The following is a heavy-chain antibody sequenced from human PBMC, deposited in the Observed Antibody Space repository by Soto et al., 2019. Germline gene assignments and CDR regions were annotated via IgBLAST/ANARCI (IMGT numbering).Heavy chain of an antibody. V-gene: IGHV4-39*02. CDR2: IYYSGST. D-gene: IGHD1-1*01. CDR3: AREGGNWNTPMYYYYYGMDV. J-gene: IGHJ6*02. Sequence: SETLSLTCTVSGGXVSSTTYYWGWIRQPPGKRIERIGSIYYSGSTYYNPSLKSRVTMSVDTSENQFSLRLSSVTAADTAVYYCAREGGNWNTPMYYYYYGMDVWGQGTTVTVSS. CDR1: GGXVSSTTYY.